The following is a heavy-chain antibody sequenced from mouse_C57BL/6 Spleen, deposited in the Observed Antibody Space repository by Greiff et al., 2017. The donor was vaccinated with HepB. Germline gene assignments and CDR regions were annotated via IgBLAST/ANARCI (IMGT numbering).Heavy chain of an antibody. CDR2: INYDGSST. Sequence: EVHLVESEGGLVQPGSSMKLSCTASGFTFSDYYMAWVRQVPEKGLEWVANINYDGSSTYYLDSLKSRFIISRDNAKNILYLQMSSLKSEDTATYYCARSYYGSSNLFAYWGQGTLVTVSA. D-gene: IGHD1-1*01. J-gene: IGHJ3*01. CDR3: ARSYYGSSNLFAY. V-gene: IGHV5-16*01. CDR1: GFTFSDYY.